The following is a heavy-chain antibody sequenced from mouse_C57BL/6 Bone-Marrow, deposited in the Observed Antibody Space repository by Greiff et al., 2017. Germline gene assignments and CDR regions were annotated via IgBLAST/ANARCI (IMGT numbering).Heavy chain of an antibody. CDR2: LYPRSGTT. Sequence: VHLVESGAELARPGASVKLSCKASGYTFTRYGISWVKQSTGQGLEWIGELYPRSGTTNYNEKFKGKAPLTADTSSSTAYMELRHLTSEYSAVYFCSISGLRRFAYWGQGTLVTVSA. V-gene: IGHV1-81*01. J-gene: IGHJ3*01. CDR3: SISGLRRFAY. D-gene: IGHD1-3*01. CDR1: GYTFTRYG.